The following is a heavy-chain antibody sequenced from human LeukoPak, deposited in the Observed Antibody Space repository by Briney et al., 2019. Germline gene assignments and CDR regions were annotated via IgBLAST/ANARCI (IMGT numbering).Heavy chain of an antibody. J-gene: IGHJ4*02. CDR1: GGTFSSYA. D-gene: IGHD5-18*01. Sequence: SVKVSCKASGGTFSSYAISWVRQAPGQGLEWMGGIIPIFGTANYAQKFQGRVTITADKSTSTAYMELSSLRSEDTAVYYCARGREYSYGRDYYFDYWGQRTLDTVSS. CDR3: ARGREYSYGRDYYFDY. CDR2: IIPIFGTA. V-gene: IGHV1-69*06.